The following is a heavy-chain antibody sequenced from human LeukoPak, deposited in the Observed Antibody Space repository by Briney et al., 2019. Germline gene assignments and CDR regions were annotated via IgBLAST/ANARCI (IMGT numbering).Heavy chain of an antibody. CDR1: GGSISSYY. CDR2: IYHSGST. D-gene: IGHD4-17*01. Sequence: SETLSLTCTVSGGSISSYYWSWIRQPPGKGLEWIGYIYHSGSTNYNPFLKSRVTISVDTSKNQFSLKLSSVTAADTAVYYCASFYGDYYFDYWGQGTLVTVSS. V-gene: IGHV4-59*08. CDR3: ASFYGDYYFDY. J-gene: IGHJ4*02.